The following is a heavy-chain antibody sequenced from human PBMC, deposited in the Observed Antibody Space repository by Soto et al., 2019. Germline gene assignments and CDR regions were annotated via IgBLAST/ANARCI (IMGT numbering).Heavy chain of an antibody. CDR2: IKSQGDGGTR. Sequence: GGSLRLSCAASGFSFRNAWMSWVRQAPGKGLEWVGHIKSQGDGGTRDYAAPVKGRFTISRDDSKNTLFLQMNSLKNEDTAVYCCTTDLQAYGDGTACYAGNYYYDDMDVWGQGTTVTVSS. CDR1: GFSFRNAW. CDR3: TTDLQAYGDGTACYAGNYYYDDMDV. D-gene: IGHD2-2*01. J-gene: IGHJ6*02. V-gene: IGHV3-15*01.